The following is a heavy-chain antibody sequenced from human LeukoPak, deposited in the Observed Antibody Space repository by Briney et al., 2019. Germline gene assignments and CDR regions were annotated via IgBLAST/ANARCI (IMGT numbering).Heavy chain of an antibody. CDR3: ARDDYDSGH. J-gene: IGHJ4*02. Sequence: SVTVSCKASGGTFSSYAISWVRQAPGQGLEWMGRIIPILGIANYAQKFRGRVTITADKSTSTAYMELSSLRSEDTAVYYCARDDYDSGHWGQGTLVTVSS. CDR2: IIPILGIA. CDR1: GGTFSSYA. D-gene: IGHD3-3*01. V-gene: IGHV1-69*04.